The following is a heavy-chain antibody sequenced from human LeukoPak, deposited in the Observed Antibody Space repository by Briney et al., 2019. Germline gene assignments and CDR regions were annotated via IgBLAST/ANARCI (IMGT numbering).Heavy chain of an antibody. CDR1: GFTFSSYA. Sequence: GGSLRLSCAASGFTFSSYAMSWVRQAPGKGLEWVSLSGTSGDTYYADSVRGRFTISRDNSKNTLYLQMSSLRTEDTAIYYCAKGRPEDVWGKGTTVTVSS. V-gene: IGHV3-23*01. CDR2: SGTSGDT. CDR3: AKGRPEDV. J-gene: IGHJ6*04.